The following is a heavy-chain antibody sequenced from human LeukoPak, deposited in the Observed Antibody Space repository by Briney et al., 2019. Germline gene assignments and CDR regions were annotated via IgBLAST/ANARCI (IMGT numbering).Heavy chain of an antibody. CDR1: GDSIRNYY. J-gene: IGHJ4*02. CDR2: MFHTGST. Sequence: PSETLSLTCPVSGDSIRNYYWTWIRQPPGKGLEWIAYMFHTGSTNHNPSLRSRVTMSVDMSKNQFSLKLSSVTAADTAIYYCARATAGTGYFFDYWGQGALVTVSS. CDR3: ARATAGTGYFFDY. V-gene: IGHV4-59*01. D-gene: IGHD6-13*01.